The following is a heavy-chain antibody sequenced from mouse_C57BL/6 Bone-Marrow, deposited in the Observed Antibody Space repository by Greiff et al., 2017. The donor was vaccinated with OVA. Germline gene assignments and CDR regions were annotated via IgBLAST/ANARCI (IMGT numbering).Heavy chain of an antibody. D-gene: IGHD1-1*01. J-gene: IGHJ2*01. CDR3: ARNSEFITTVVATPYYFDY. V-gene: IGHV1-50*01. CDR2: IDPSDSYT. Sequence: QVQLQQPGAELVKPGASVKLSCKASGYTFTSYWMQWVKQRPGQGLEWIGEIDPSDSYTNYNQKFKGKATLTVDTSSSTAYMQLSSLTSEDSAVYYCARNSEFITTVVATPYYFDYWGQGTTLTVSS. CDR1: GYTFTSYW.